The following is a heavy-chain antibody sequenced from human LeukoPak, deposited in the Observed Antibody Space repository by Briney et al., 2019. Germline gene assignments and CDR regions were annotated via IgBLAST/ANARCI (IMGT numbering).Heavy chain of an antibody. V-gene: IGHV3-11*04. CDR3: ARGDERWLQAYDY. CDR1: GFTFSDYY. D-gene: IGHD5-24*01. J-gene: IGHJ4*02. CDR2: ISSSGSTI. Sequence: GGSLRLSCAASGFTFSDYYMSWIRQAPGKGLEWVSYISSSGSTIYYADSVKGRFTISRDNAKNSPYLQMNSLRAEDTAVYYCARGDERWLQAYDYWGQGTLVTVSS.